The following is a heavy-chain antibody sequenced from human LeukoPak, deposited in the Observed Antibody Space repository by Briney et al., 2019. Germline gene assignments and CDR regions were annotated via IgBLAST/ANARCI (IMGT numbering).Heavy chain of an antibody. CDR1: GFTFSSYS. J-gene: IGHJ4*02. CDR3: AREVVGATDY. V-gene: IGHV3-48*04. CDR2: ISSSSSTI. D-gene: IGHD1-26*01. Sequence: GGSLRLSCAASGFTFSSYSMNWVRQAPGEGLEWVSYISSSSSTIYYADSVKGRFTISRDNAKNSLYLQMNSLRAEDTAVYYCAREVVGATDYWGQGTLVTVSS.